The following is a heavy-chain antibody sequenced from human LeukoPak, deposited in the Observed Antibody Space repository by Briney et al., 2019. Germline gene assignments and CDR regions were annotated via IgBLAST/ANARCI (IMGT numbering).Heavy chain of an antibody. CDR2: IKSKTDGGTT. CDR1: GFTFSNAW. CDR3: WAYYDSSGYEGFDY. D-gene: IGHD3-22*01. V-gene: IGHV3-15*01. Sequence: GGSLRLSCAASGFTFSNAWMSWVRQAPGKGLEWVGRIKSKTDGGTTDYAAPVKGRFTISRDDSKNTLYLQMNSLKTEDTAVYYCWAYYDSSGYEGFDYWGQGTLVTVSS. J-gene: IGHJ4*02.